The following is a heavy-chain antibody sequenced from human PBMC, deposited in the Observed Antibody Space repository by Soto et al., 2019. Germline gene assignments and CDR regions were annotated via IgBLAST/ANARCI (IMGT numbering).Heavy chain of an antibody. CDR1: GFTFSGYA. Sequence: EVQLLDSGGGLVQPGGSLRLSCAASGFTFSGYALTWVRQAPGKGLEWVSAISGGGDATFYADSVQGRFTISRDNSKNTLYLQMNTLRGEDTAVYYCARKVSGSTGRPDLWYFDLWGRGTLVTVSS. V-gene: IGHV3-23*01. CDR2: ISGGGDAT. CDR3: ARKVSGSTGRPDLWYFDL. J-gene: IGHJ2*01. D-gene: IGHD3-10*01.